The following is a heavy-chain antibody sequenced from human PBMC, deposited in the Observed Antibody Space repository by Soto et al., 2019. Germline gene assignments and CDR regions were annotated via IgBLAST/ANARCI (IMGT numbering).Heavy chain of an antibody. Sequence: SETLSLTCTVSGGSISSGGYYWNWIRQHPGKGLEWIGFLYYGGTSYYNPSLKSRLSTSVDTSKNEFSLKLTSVTAADTAVYYCARGVTNFNWFDPWGQGILVTVSS. CDR3: ARGVTNFNWFDP. J-gene: IGHJ5*02. V-gene: IGHV4-31*03. CDR2: LYYGGTS. CDR1: GGSISSGGYY. D-gene: IGHD3-3*01.